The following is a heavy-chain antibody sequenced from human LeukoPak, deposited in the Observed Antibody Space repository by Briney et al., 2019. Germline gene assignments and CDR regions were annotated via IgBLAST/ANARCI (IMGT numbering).Heavy chain of an antibody. Sequence: GGSLRLSCAASGFTFSSYGIHWVRQAPGKGLEWVAVISYDGTNKYYADSVKGRITISRDNSENTLYLQMSSLRAEDTAVYYCARDMNNRGAFDIWGQGTMVTVPS. CDR1: GFTFSSYG. CDR2: ISYDGTNK. CDR3: ARDMNNRGAFDI. J-gene: IGHJ3*02. D-gene: IGHD1/OR15-1a*01. V-gene: IGHV3-30*03.